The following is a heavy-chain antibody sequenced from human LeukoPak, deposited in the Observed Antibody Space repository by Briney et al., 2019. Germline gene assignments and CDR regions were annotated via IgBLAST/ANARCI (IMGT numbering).Heavy chain of an antibody. CDR1: GVSISSSNSY. V-gene: IGHV4-39*01. CDR2: IYYSGNT. Sequence: SETLSLTCTVSGVSISSSNSYWGWIRQPPGKGLEWIGSIYYSGNTYYNASLKSQVSIFIDTSKNQFSLRLTSVTAADTAVYYCARQAGSGLFILPGGQGTLVTVSS. D-gene: IGHD3/OR15-3a*01. J-gene: IGHJ4*02. CDR3: ARQAGSGLFILP.